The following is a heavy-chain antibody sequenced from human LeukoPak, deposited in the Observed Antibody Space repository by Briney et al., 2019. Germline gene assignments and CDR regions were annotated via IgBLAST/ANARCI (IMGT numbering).Heavy chain of an antibody. CDR1: GGSISSSSYY. CDR2: IYYSGST. D-gene: IGHD4-11*01. V-gene: IGHV4-39*07. J-gene: IGHJ4*02. CDR3: ARVPMTNAFHPRPPFDY. Sequence: PSETLSLTCTVSGGSISSSSYYWGWIRQPPGKGLEWIGSIYYSGSTYYNPSLKSRVTISVDKSKNQFSLKLSSVTAADTAVYYCARVPMTNAFHPRPPFDYWGQGTLVTVSS.